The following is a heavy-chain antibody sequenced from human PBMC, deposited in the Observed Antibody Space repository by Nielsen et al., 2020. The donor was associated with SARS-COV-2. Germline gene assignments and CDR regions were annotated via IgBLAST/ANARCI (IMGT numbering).Heavy chain of an antibody. CDR1: GYTLTELS. V-gene: IGHV1-24*01. D-gene: IGHD5-24*01. CDR2: FDPEDGET. J-gene: IGHJ4*02. Sequence: ASVKVSCKVSGYTLTELSMHWVRQAPGKGLEWMGGFDPEDGETIYAQNFQGRLTITADKSTSTAYMELSSLRSEDTAVYFCAGDGYNLKFIWGQGTLVTVSS. CDR3: AGDGYNLKFI.